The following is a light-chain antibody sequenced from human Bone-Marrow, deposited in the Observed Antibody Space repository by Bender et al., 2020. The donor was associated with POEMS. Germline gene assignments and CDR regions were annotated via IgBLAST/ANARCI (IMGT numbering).Light chain of an antibody. J-gene: IGLJ2*01. V-gene: IGLV3-10*01. CDR2: EDD. Sequence: SSELTQPPSVSVSPGQTARITCSGDALPKKYAYWYQQKSGQAPVLVIFEDDKRPYGIPERFSGSSSGTMATLTISGAQVEDDANYYCYSTDINDGGGIFGGGTRLTVL. CDR1: ALPKKY. CDR3: YSTDINDGGGI.